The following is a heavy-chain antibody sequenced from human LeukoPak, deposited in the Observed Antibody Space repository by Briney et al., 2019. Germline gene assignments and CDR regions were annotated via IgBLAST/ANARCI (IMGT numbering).Heavy chain of an antibody. Sequence: SETLSLTCTVSGYSISSGYYWGWIRQPPGKGLEWIGSIYHSGSTYYNPSLKSRVTISVDTSKNQFSLKLSSVTAADTAVCYCARDAFRAWGQGTLVTVSS. J-gene: IGHJ5*02. V-gene: IGHV4-38-2*02. CDR2: IYHSGST. CDR1: GYSISSGYY. CDR3: ARDAFRA.